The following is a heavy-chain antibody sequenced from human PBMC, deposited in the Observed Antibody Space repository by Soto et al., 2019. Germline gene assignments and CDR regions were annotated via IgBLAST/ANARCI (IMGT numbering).Heavy chain of an antibody. D-gene: IGHD6-13*01. J-gene: IGHJ4*02. V-gene: IGHV4-39*01. CDR2: IYYSGST. CDR1: GGSISTSSYY. Sequence: SETLSLTCTFSGGSISTSSYYWGWIRQPPGKGLEWIGSIYYSGSTYYNPSLKSRVTISADTSKNQFSLKLSSVTAADTAAYYCARLIAAAGGNRAYWGQGTLVTVSS. CDR3: ARLIAAAGGNRAY.